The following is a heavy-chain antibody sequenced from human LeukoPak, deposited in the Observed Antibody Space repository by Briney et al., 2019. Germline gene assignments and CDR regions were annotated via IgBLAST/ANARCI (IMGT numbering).Heavy chain of an antibody. CDR1: GYTFTSYY. CDR3: ARDLDGYNSY. Sequence: ASVKVSCKASGYTFTSYYMHWVRQAPGQGLEWMGIINPSGGSTSYAQKFLGRVTITADESTSTAYMELSSLRSEDTAVYYCARDLDGYNSYWGQGTLVTVSS. D-gene: IGHD5-24*01. V-gene: IGHV1-46*01. J-gene: IGHJ4*02. CDR2: INPSGGST.